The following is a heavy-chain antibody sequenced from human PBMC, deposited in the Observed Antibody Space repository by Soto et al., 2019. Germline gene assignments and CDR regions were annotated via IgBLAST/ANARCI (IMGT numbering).Heavy chain of an antibody. D-gene: IGHD2-21*02. CDR1: GYSFTSYW. V-gene: IGHV5-51*01. Sequence: GESLKISCKGSGYSFTSYWIGWVRQMPGKGLEWMGIIYPGDSDTRYSPSFQGQVTISADKSISTAYLQWSSLKASDTAMYYCALHSVVVTAIGAFDIWGQGTMVTVSS. CDR2: IYPGDSDT. J-gene: IGHJ3*02. CDR3: ALHSVVVTAIGAFDI.